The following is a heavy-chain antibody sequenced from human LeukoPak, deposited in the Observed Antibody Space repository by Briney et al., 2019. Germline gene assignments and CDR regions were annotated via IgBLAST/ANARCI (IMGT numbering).Heavy chain of an antibody. CDR3: ARDGYYDSSGYYYGY. V-gene: IGHV1-69*04. Sequence: SVKVSCKASGGTFSSYAISWVRQAPGQGLEWMGRIIPILGIANYAQKFQGRVTITADKSTGTAFMELSSLRSEDTAVYYCARDGYYDSSGYYYGYWGQGTLVTVSS. D-gene: IGHD3-22*01. CDR2: IIPILGIA. J-gene: IGHJ4*02. CDR1: GGTFSSYA.